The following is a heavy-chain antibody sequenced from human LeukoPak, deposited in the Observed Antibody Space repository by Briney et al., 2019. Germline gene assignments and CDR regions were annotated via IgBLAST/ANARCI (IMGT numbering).Heavy chain of an antibody. Sequence: GASVKVSCKASRGTFSNYAISWVRQAPGQGLEWMGGIIPIFGTANYAQKFQGRVTITADESTSTAYMELSSLRSDDTAVYYCARDRPGRYCSSTSCYTASPFDPWGQGTLVIVSS. V-gene: IGHV1-69*13. CDR2: IIPIFGTA. D-gene: IGHD2-2*02. CDR3: ARDRPGRYCSSTSCYTASPFDP. CDR1: RGTFSNYA. J-gene: IGHJ5*02.